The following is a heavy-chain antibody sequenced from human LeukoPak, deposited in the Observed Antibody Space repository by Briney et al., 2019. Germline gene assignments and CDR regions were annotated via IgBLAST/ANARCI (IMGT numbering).Heavy chain of an antibody. Sequence: GGSLRLSCAASGFTFSSYSMNWVRQAPGKGLEWVSYISSSSSTIYYADSVKGRFTISRDNAKNSLYLQMNSLRAEDTAVYYCARDLTVFAGSGSYYIFDYWGQGTLVTVSS. V-gene: IGHV3-48*04. CDR3: ARDLTVFAGSGSYYIFDY. J-gene: IGHJ4*02. CDR1: GFTFSSYS. D-gene: IGHD3-10*01. CDR2: ISSSSSTI.